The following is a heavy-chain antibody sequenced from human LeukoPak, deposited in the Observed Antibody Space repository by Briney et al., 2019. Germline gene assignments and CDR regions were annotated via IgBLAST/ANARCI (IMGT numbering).Heavy chain of an antibody. J-gene: IGHJ4*02. Sequence: PSETLSLTCTVSGGPISSGVYYWSWIRQHPAKGLEWIGYIYYSGRPPYNPSLKSRVTISVDTSKNQFSLKRSSVAAAYTAVYYCATAMWGVVGFSDYWGQGTLVTVSS. CDR2: IYYSGRP. CDR1: GGPISSGVYY. CDR3: ATAMWGVVGFSDY. V-gene: IGHV4-31*03. D-gene: IGHD2-15*01.